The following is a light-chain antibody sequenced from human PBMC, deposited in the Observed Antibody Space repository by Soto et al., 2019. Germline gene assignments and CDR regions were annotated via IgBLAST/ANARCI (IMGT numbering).Light chain of an antibody. Sequence: EIVLTQSPGTLSLSPGERATLSCRASQSVSSNYLAWYQQKPGQAPRFFIYGASTRATGIPDRFSGSGSGTDFTLTISRLEPEDFAVYYCQQYGSSPLTFCGGTKVEIK. CDR1: QSVSSNY. CDR3: QQYGSSPLT. CDR2: GAS. V-gene: IGKV3-20*01. J-gene: IGKJ4*01.